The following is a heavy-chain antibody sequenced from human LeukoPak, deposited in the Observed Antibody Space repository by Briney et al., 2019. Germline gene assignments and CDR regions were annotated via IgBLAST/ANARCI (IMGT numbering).Heavy chain of an antibody. CDR3: ATDGAEGLRLSNLGDDFHI. CDR2: FDPDDGET. CDR1: GSTLTELS. J-gene: IGHJ3*02. D-gene: IGHD3-3*01. V-gene: IGHV1-24*01. Sequence: ASVKVSCKVFGSTLTELSMHWVRQAPGKGLEWMGGFDPDDGETIYAQKFQGRVTMTEETSTDTAYMELSSLRSEDTAVYYCATDGAEGLRLSNLGDDFHIWGQGTMVTVSS.